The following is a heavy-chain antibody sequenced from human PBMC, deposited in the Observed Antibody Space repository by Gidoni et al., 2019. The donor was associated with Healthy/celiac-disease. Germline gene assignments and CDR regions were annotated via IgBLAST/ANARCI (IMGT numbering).Heavy chain of an antibody. V-gene: IGHV1-3*01. CDR1: GYTFTSYA. D-gene: IGHD3-10*01. J-gene: IGHJ4*02. CDR3: ARDRGFGEFDY. CDR2: INAGNGNT. Sequence: QVQLVQSGAEVKKPGASVKVSCKASGYTFTSYAMHWVRQAPGQRLEWMGWINAGNGNTKYSQKFQGRVTITRDTSASTAYMELSSRRSEDTAVYYCARDRGFGEFDYWGQGTLVTVSS.